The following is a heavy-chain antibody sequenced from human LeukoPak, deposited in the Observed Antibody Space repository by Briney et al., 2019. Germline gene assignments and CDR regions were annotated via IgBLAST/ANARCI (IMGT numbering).Heavy chain of an antibody. D-gene: IGHD5-12*01. CDR3: AKGQHIVTTISQEGFEY. CDR1: GFTFSNYG. CDR2: IGSDGTKK. V-gene: IGHV3-30*02. J-gene: IGHJ4*02. Sequence: GGSLRLSCVASGFTFSNYGMHWVRQSPGKGLNWVAFIGSDGTKKYSADSVKGRFTISRDNSRNTLYLQMNSLKTEDTAVYYCAKGQHIVTTISQEGFEYWGQGTLVTVST.